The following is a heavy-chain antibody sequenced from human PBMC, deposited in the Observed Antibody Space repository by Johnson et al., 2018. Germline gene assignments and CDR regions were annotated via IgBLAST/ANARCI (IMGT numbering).Heavy chain of an antibody. D-gene: IGHD3-22*01. CDR3: AKVAEFSVDYYDSSGYYHPHDALDI. V-gene: IGHV3-23*04. J-gene: IGHJ3*02. CDR1: GFTFSSYA. CDR2: ISGSGGST. Sequence: VRLGEGGGGLVQPGGSMGLSCAASGFTFSSYAMSWVRQAPGKGLEWVSAISGSGGSTYYADSVKGRFTISTDNSKTPLYLQMNSLRAEDTAVYYCAKVAEFSVDYYDSSGYYHPHDALDIWGQGTMVTVSS.